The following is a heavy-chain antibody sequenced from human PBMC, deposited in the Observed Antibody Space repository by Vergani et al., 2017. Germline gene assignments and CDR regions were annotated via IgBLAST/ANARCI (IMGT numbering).Heavy chain of an antibody. Sequence: QVQLVQSGAEVKKPGSSVKVSCKASGGTFSSYTISWVRQAPGQGLEWMGRIIPILGIANYAQKFQGRVTMTRDTSISTAYMELSRLRSDDTAVYYCARGPNDQQLVLGYWGQGTLVTVSS. CDR3: ARGPNDQQLVLGY. D-gene: IGHD6-13*01. CDR2: IIPILGIA. CDR1: GGTFSSYT. V-gene: IGHV1-69*02. J-gene: IGHJ4*02.